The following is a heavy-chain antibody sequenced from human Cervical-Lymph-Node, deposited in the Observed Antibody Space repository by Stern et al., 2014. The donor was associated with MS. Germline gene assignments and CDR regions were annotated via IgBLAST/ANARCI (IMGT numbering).Heavy chain of an antibody. J-gene: IGHJ4*02. CDR1: GASISPDNW. CDR2: VYHSRSA. CDR3: ARDFEFQLLCD. D-gene: IGHD2-2*01. V-gene: IGHV4-4*02. Sequence: QLQLQESGPGLVKPSGSLSLTCAVSGASISPDNWWRWVRQPPGKGLEWIGEVYHSRSANYSPSLKSRVTMSVDESKNQFSLRLTSVTAADTAVYYCARDFEFQLLCDWGQGALVTVSS.